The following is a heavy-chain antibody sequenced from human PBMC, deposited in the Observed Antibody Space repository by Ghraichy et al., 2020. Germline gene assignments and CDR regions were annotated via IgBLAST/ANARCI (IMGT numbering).Heavy chain of an antibody. J-gene: IGHJ4*02. CDR2: ISYDGSNK. V-gene: IGHV3-30-3*01. Sequence: LSLTCAASGFTFSSYAMHWVRQAPGKGLEWVAVISYDGSNKYYADSVKGRFTISRDNSKNTLYLQMNSLRAEDTAVYYCARGGVITMIVVVRPGPFDYWGQGTLVTVSS. D-gene: IGHD3-22*01. CDR3: ARGGVITMIVVVRPGPFDY. CDR1: GFTFSSYA.